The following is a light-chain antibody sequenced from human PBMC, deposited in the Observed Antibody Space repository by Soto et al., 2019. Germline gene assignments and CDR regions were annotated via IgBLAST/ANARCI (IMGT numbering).Light chain of an antibody. V-gene: IGKV3-15*01. CDR1: QSISSN. CDR3: QQYNNWPLT. J-gene: IGKJ4*01. CDR2: DAS. Sequence: ETVMTQSPATLSVSPGERATLSCRASQSISSNLAWFQQKPGQAPRLLIYDASTMATGFPARFSGSGSGTEFTHTISSLQSEDVAVYYCQQYNNWPLTFGGGTKVDIK.